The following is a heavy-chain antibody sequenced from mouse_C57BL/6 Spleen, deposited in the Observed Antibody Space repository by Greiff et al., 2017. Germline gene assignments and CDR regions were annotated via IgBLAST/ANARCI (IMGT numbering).Heavy chain of an antibody. D-gene: IGHD2-4*01. V-gene: IGHV1-55*01. CDR2: IYPGSGST. J-gene: IGHJ2*01. CDR3: ARLAYDYDGNYFDY. CDR1: GYTFTSYW. Sequence: QVQLQQSGAELVKPGASVKMSCKASGYTFTSYWITWVKQRPGQGLEWIGDIYPGSGSTNYNEKFKSKATLTVDTSSSTAYMQLSSLPSEDSAVYYCARLAYDYDGNYFDYWGQGTTLTVSS.